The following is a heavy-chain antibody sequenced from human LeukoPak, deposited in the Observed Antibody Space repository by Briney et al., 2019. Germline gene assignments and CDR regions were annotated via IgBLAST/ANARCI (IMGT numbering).Heavy chain of an antibody. J-gene: IGHJ4*02. D-gene: IGHD5-12*01. CDR1: GGSISSYY. CDR2: INHSGST. V-gene: IGHV4-34*01. CDR3: AREARWLPFDY. Sequence: PSETLSLTCTVSGGSISSYYWSWVRQPPGKGLEWIGEINHSGSTNYNPSLKSRVTISVDTSKNQFSLKLSSVTAADTAVYYCAREARWLPFDYWGQGTLVTVSS.